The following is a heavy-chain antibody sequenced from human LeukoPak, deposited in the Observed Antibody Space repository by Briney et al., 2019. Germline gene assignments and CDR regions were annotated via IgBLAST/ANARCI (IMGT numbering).Heavy chain of an antibody. CDR1: GYTFTGYY. Sequence: GASVKVSCKASGYTFTGYYMHWVRQAAGQGLEWMGWINPNSGGTNYAQKFQGRVTMTRDTSITTAYMELSRLRSDDTAVYYCARDREFTYYYDSSDLNTFDIWGQGTMVTVSS. J-gene: IGHJ3*02. D-gene: IGHD3-22*01. CDR2: INPNSGGT. V-gene: IGHV1-2*02. CDR3: ARDREFTYYYDSSDLNTFDI.